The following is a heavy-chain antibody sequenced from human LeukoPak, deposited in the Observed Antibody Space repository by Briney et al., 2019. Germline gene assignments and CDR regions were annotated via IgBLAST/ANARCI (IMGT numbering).Heavy chain of an antibody. D-gene: IGHD6-6*01. CDR3: AKAGTMSIAARPPGY. J-gene: IGHJ4*02. CDR1: GFTFDDYA. Sequence: PGRSLRLSCAASGFTFDDYAMHWVRQAPGKGLEWVSGISWNSGSIGYADSVKGRFTISRDNAKNSLYLQMNSLRAEDTALYYCAKAGTMSIAARPPGYWGQGTLVTVSS. CDR2: ISWNSGSI. V-gene: IGHV3-9*01.